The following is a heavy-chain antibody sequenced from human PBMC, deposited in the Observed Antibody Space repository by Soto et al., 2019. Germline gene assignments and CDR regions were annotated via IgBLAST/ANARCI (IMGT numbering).Heavy chain of an antibody. CDR1: GFTFSSYS. CDR2: ISSSSSYI. D-gene: IGHD2-15*01. V-gene: IGHV3-21*01. CDR3: ARESVVAATGYYYYYYYMDV. J-gene: IGHJ6*03. Sequence: GGSLRLSCAASGFTFSSYSMNWVRQAPGKGLEWVSSISSSSSYIYYADSVKGRFTISRDNAKNSLYLQMNSLRAEDTAVYYCARESVVAATGYYYYYYYMDVWGKGTTVTVSS.